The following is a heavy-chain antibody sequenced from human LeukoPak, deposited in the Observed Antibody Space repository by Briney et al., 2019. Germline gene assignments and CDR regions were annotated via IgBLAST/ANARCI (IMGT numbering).Heavy chain of an antibody. J-gene: IGHJ4*02. Sequence: ASVTVSCKVSVNTFIDLSMNWVRQAPGKGLEWMGGFDPEDVETIYAQKFQGRVTMTEDTSTATAYMDLSSLGPDDTAVYYCATDFYRGRQFDYWGQGTLVTVSS. CDR3: ATDFYRGRQFDY. CDR2: FDPEDVET. V-gene: IGHV1-24*01. D-gene: IGHD2/OR15-2a*01. CDR1: VNTFIDLS.